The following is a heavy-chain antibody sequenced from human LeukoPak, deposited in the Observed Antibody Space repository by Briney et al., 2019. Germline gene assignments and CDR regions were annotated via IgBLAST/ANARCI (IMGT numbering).Heavy chain of an antibody. J-gene: IGHJ4*02. Sequence: ASVKVSCKASGYTLTGYYMHWVRQAPGQGLEWMGWINPNSGGTNYAQKFQGRVTMTRDTSISTAYMELSRLRSDDTAVYYCARTRAPRGYSYGYNYWGQGTLVTVSS. V-gene: IGHV1-2*02. D-gene: IGHD5-18*01. CDR3: ARTRAPRGYSYGYNY. CDR2: INPNSGGT. CDR1: GYTLTGYY.